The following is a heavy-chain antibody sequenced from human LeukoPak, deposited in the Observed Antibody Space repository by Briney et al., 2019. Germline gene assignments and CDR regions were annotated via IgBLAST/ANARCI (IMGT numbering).Heavy chain of an antibody. CDR1: GGSISSGGYY. Sequence: PSQTLSLTCTVSGGSISSGGYYWSWIRQPPGKGLEWIGYIYHSGSTYYNPSLKSRVTISVDRSKNQFSLKLSSVTAADTAVYYCARAWCSGGSCYWFDPWGQGTLVTVSS. V-gene: IGHV4-30-2*01. CDR2: IYHSGST. D-gene: IGHD2-15*01. J-gene: IGHJ5*02. CDR3: ARAWCSGGSCYWFDP.